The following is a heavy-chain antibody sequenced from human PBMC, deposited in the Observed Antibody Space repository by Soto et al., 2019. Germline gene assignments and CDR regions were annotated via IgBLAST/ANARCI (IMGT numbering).Heavy chain of an antibody. CDR1: GYSFANYW. V-gene: IGHV5-51*01. D-gene: IGHD3-10*01. CDR2: IYPGDSDT. J-gene: IGHJ6*02. CDR3: ARNRLRQYYYGMDV. Sequence: GESLKISCQGSGYSFANYWIAWVRQMPGKGLEWAGVIYPGDSDTRYSPSFRGQVTISADKSISHVYLQWSSLKASDTAMYYCARNRLRQYYYGMDVWGQGTTVTVSS.